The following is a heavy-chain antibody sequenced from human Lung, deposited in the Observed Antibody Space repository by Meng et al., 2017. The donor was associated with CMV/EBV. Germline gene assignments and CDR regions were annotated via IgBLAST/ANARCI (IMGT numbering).Heavy chain of an antibody. CDR1: GFTFSAYA. Sequence: GESLKISCAASGFTFSAYAMNWVRQAPGKGLEWVTSISTTSTYIYYADSVKGRFTISRDNAQNSVYLQMNSLSAEDTGVYYCARSWDGMDVWGQGTTVTFSS. J-gene: IGHJ6*02. D-gene: IGHD6-13*01. V-gene: IGHV3-21*01. CDR2: ISTTSTYI. CDR3: ARSWDGMDV.